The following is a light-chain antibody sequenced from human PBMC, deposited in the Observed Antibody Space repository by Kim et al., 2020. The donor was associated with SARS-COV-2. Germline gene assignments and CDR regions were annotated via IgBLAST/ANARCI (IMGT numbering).Light chain of an antibody. V-gene: IGLV4-69*01. J-gene: IGLJ3*02. CDR2: LNSDGSH. CDR3: QTWGTGIHWV. Sequence: QLVLTQSPSASASLGASVKLTCTLSSGHSSYAIAWHQQQPEKGPRYLMKLNSDGSHSKGDGIPDRFSGSSSGAERYLTISSLPSEDEADYYCQTWGTGIHWVFGGGTQLTVL. CDR1: SGHSSYA.